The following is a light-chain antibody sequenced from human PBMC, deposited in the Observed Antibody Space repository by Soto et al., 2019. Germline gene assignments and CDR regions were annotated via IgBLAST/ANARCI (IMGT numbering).Light chain of an antibody. Sequence: QSVLTQPPSVSAAPGQQVTISCSGSSSHIGNNYVSWYQQLPGTAPKLLIYENNKRPSGIPDRFSGSKSGTSATLGITGLQTGDEADYYCGTWDSSLSAGVFGGGTKLTVL. V-gene: IGLV1-51*02. CDR1: SSHIGNNY. CDR2: ENN. J-gene: IGLJ3*02. CDR3: GTWDSSLSAGV.